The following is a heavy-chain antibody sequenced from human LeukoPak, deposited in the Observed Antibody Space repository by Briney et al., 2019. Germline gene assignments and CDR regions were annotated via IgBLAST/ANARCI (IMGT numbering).Heavy chain of an antibody. CDR2: IYYSGNT. D-gene: IGHD4-17*01. CDR1: GGSISSSSYY. Sequence: SETLSLTCSVSGGSISSSSYYWGWIRQPPGKGLEWIGSIYYSGNTYYNASLKSRVTISVDTPKSQFSLKPSSVTAADTAIYYCARTDYGDYHFDCWGQGTLVTVSS. V-gene: IGHV4-39*01. J-gene: IGHJ4*02. CDR3: ARTDYGDYHFDC.